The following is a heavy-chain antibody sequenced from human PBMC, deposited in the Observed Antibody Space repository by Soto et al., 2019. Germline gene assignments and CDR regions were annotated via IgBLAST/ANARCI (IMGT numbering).Heavy chain of an antibody. CDR1: GGSISRGDYY. D-gene: IGHD6-13*01. V-gene: IGHV4-30-4*01. CDR2: IYYSGSA. Sequence: SETLSLTCTVSGGSISRGDYYWSWIRQPPGKGLEWIGYIYYSGSAYYNPSLKSRVTIPVDTSKNQFSLKLRSVTAADTAVYYCARGPDGYSSDWYNWFDPWGQGTLVTVSS. J-gene: IGHJ5*02. CDR3: ARGPDGYSSDWYNWFDP.